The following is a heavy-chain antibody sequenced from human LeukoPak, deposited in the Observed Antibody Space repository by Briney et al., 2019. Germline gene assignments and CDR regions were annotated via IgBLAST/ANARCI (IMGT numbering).Heavy chain of an antibody. V-gene: IGHV3-49*04. D-gene: IGHD3-22*01. CDR3: TRSYDSSGYYYPFDY. CDR2: IRSKAYGGTT. CDR1: GFTFGDYA. J-gene: IGHJ4*02. Sequence: PGGSLRLSCTASGFTFGDYAMSWVRQAPGKGLEWVGFIRSKAYGGTTEYAASVKGRSTISRDDSKSIAYLQMNSLKTEDTAVYYCTRSYDSSGYYYPFDYWGQGTLVTVSS.